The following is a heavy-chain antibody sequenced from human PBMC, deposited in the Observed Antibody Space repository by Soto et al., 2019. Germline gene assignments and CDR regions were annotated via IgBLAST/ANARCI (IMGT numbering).Heavy chain of an antibody. D-gene: IGHD6-13*01. J-gene: IGHJ6*02. V-gene: IGHV1-69*13. CDR1: GGTFRSSA. CDR3: ARDRSPSESSWYVHYYYGMDV. Sequence: ASVKVSCKASGGTFRSSAISWGRQAPGQRLERMGWIIPIFGTANYAQKFQGRVTITADESTSTAYMELSSLRSEDTAVYYCARDRSPSESSWYVHYYYGMDVWGQGTTVTVSS. CDR2: IIPIFGTA.